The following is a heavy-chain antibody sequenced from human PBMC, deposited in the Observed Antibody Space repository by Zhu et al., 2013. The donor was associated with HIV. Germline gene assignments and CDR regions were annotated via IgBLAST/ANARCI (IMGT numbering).Heavy chain of an antibody. Sequence: QVQLVQSGAEVKKPGASVKVSCKASGYTFTSYGISWVRQAPGQGLEWMGWISVYNGKTNYAQKFQGRVTLTTDTSSSTAYMELRSLRSEDTAVYYCARDMDLTRGFHGSYGMDVWGQGP. CDR2: ISVYNGKT. D-gene: IGHD3-10*01. V-gene: IGHV1-18*01. CDR1: GYTFTSYG. CDR3: ARDMDLTRGFHGSYGMDV. J-gene: IGHJ6*02.